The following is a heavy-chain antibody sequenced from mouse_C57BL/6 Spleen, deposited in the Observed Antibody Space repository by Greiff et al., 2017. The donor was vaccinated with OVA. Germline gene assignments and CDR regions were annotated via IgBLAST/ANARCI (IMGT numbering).Heavy chain of an antibody. J-gene: IGHJ4*01. Sequence: VKLVESGGGLVKPGGSLKLSCAASGFTFSSYAMSWVRQTPEKRLEWVATISDGGSYTYYPDNVKGRFTISRDNAKNNLYLQMSHLKSEDTAMYYCARDRITTDYAMDYWGQGTSVTVSS. CDR1: GFTFSSYA. CDR2: ISDGGSYT. V-gene: IGHV5-4*01. CDR3: ARDRITTDYAMDY. D-gene: IGHD1-1*01.